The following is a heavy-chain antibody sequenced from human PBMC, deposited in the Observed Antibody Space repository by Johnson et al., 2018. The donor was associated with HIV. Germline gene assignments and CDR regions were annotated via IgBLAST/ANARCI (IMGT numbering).Heavy chain of an antibody. J-gene: IGHJ3*02. D-gene: IGHD3-16*01. V-gene: IGHV3-23*04. CDR3: SKDFVAFWGRHAFDI. Sequence: VQLVESGGGLVQPGGSLRLSCAASGFTFTYYAMSWFRQAPGKGLEWVSGISGSGGRAYYADSVEGRFTISRANSKNTLYLQMNSLRVEDTAVYYCSKDFVAFWGRHAFDIWGQGTMVTVSS. CDR2: ISGSGGRA. CDR1: GFTFTYYA.